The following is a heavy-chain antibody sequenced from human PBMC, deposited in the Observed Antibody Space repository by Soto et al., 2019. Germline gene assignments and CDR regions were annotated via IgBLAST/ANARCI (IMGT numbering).Heavy chain of an antibody. CDR1: GYTFSSYY. D-gene: IGHD6-19*01. V-gene: IGHV1-46*03. J-gene: IGHJ4*02. CDR3: ARASVSGRRFDY. Sequence: ASVKVSCKASGYTFSSYYMHWVRQAPGQGLEWMGIINPSGGSTTYAQKFQGRVTMTRDTSTSTVYMELSSLTSEDTAVYYCARASVSGRRFDYWGEGTPVTVSS. CDR2: INPSGGST.